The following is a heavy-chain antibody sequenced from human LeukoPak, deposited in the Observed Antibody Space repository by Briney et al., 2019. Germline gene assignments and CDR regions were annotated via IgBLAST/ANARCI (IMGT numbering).Heavy chain of an antibody. Sequence: PGGSLRLSCAASGFSFSNYAMNWVRQAPGKGLEWVSCIGSGGSTMYYADSVRGRFTISRDDAKNSLYLQMNSLRAEDTAVYYCARSSGGYYLYYFDSWGQGTPVTVSS. CDR3: ARSSGGYYLYYFDS. CDR2: IGSGGSTM. D-gene: IGHD3-22*01. CDR1: GFSFSNYA. V-gene: IGHV3-48*04. J-gene: IGHJ4*02.